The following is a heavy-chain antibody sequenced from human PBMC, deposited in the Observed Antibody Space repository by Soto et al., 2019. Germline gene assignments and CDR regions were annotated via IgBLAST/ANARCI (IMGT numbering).Heavy chain of an antibody. CDR2: IYPGDSET. J-gene: IGHJ5*01. CDR1: GYSFTTYW. Sequence: TGESLKISCTGVGYSFTTYWIGWVRQRPGKGLEWVGIIYPGDSETRYSPSLEGQVTISVDKSITTAYLQWSSLKASDTAMYFCARGFCTTTICDPWFDSWGQGTLVTVSS. D-gene: IGHD2-8*01. V-gene: IGHV5-51*01. CDR3: ARGFCTTTICDPWFDS.